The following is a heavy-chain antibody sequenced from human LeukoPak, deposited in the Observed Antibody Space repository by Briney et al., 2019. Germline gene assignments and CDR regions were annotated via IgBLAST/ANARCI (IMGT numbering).Heavy chain of an antibody. CDR1: GYTFTGYY. CDR3: ARAYPFLGYCSSTSCRANWFDP. V-gene: IGHV1-2*02. D-gene: IGHD2-2*01. Sequence: EASVKVSCKASGYTFTGYYMHWVRQAPGQGLEWMGWINPNSGGTNYAQKFQGRVTMTRDTSISTAYMELSRLRSDDTAVYYCARAYPFLGYCSSTSCRANWFDPWGQGTLVTVSS. J-gene: IGHJ5*02. CDR2: INPNSGGT.